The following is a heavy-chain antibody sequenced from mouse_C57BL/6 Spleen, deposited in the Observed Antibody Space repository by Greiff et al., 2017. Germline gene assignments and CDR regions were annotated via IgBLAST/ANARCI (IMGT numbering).Heavy chain of an antibody. CDR2: IDPETGGT. J-gene: IGHJ3*01. V-gene: IGHV1-15*01. CDR3: TTRPGGGFAY. CDR1: GYTFTDYE. Sequence: VKLMESGAELVRPGASVTLSCKASGYTFTDYEMHWVKQTPVHGLEWIGAIDPETGGTAYNQKFKGKAILTADKSSSTAYMELRSLTSEDSAVYYCTTRPGGGFAYWGQGTLVTVSA.